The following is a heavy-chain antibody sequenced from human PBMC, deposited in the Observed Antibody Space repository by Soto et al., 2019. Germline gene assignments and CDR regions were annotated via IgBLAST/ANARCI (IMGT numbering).Heavy chain of an antibody. Sequence: QVQLVQSGAEVKKPGSSVKVSCKASGVTFSSYGISWVRQAPGQGLEFMGGIIPIFGTTNYAHKFRGRVTFTADESTNTTYMELTSLRSEDTAVYYCARASGRGWYSWFDPWGQGTLVTVSS. CDR2: IIPIFGTT. CDR1: GVTFSSYG. V-gene: IGHV1-69*01. D-gene: IGHD6-19*01. J-gene: IGHJ5*02. CDR3: ARASGRGWYSWFDP.